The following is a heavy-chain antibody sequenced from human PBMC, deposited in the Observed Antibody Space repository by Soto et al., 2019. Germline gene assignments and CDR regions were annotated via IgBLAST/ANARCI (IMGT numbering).Heavy chain of an antibody. V-gene: IGHV4-39*01. D-gene: IGHD3-9*01. CDR2: IYYRGNA. CDR1: DYSINIDKYY. J-gene: IGHJ4*02. Sequence: QLQLQESGTGLVKPSETLSLTCSVSDYSINIDKYYWGWLRQPPGKGLEWIGSIYYRGNAYYNPSLQTRVTIYLDQSKSQFSLKLNSVTAADSAVYFCARLEGLATISYYFDFWGPGALVTVSS. CDR3: ARLEGLATISYYFDF.